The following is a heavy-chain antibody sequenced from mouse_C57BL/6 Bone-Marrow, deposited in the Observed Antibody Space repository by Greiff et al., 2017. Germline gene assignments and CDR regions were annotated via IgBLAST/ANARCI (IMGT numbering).Heavy chain of an antibody. J-gene: IGHJ1*03. Sequence: VQLQQSGAELAKPGASVKLSCKASGYTFTSYWMHWVKQRPGQGLEWIGYINPSSGYTKYNQKFKDKATLTADKSSSTAYMRLSSLTYEDSAVYYCANDYDGTFDVWGTGTTVTVSS. CDR2: INPSSGYT. V-gene: IGHV1-7*01. D-gene: IGHD2-4*01. CDR3: ANDYDGTFDV. CDR1: GYTFTSYW.